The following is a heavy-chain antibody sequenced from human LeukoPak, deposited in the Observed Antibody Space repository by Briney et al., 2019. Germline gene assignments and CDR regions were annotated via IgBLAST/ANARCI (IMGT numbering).Heavy chain of an antibody. J-gene: IGHJ5*02. D-gene: IGHD3-10*01. Sequence: GGSLRLSCAASGFTFSSYWMHWVRQAPGKGLEWVSSISSSSYIYYADSVKGRFTISRDNAKNSLYLQMNSLRAEDTAVYYCARELPIYGSGSYYNDGNWFDPWGQGTLVTVSS. CDR2: ISSSSYI. CDR3: ARELPIYGSGSYYNDGNWFDP. V-gene: IGHV3-21*01. CDR1: GFTFSSYW.